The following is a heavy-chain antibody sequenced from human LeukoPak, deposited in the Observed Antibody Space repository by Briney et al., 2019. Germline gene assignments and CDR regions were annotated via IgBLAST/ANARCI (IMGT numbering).Heavy chain of an antibody. Sequence: GGSLRLSCAASGFTFSNAWMSWVRQAPGKGLEWVGRIKSKTDGGTTDYAAPVKGRFTISRDDSKNTLYLQMNSLKTEDTAVYYCTTSGAEVGVLLWFGELSYYYGMDVWGQGTTVTVSS. CDR1: GFTFSNAW. D-gene: IGHD3-10*01. CDR2: IKSKTDGGTT. V-gene: IGHV3-15*01. J-gene: IGHJ6*02. CDR3: TTSGAEVGVLLWFGELSYYYGMDV.